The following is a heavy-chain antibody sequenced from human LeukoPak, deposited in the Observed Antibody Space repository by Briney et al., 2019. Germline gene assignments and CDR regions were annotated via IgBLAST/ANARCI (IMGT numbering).Heavy chain of an antibody. J-gene: IGHJ4*02. CDR3: ARVEDFDY. CDR2: ISSSGSYI. V-gene: IGHV3-21*01. CDR1: GFTFSSYG. Sequence: PGGSLRLSCAASGFTFSSYGMHWVRQAPGKGLEWVASISSSGSYIYYADSVKGRFTISRDNAKNSLYLQMNSLRAGDTAVYYCARVEDFDYWGQGTLVTVSS.